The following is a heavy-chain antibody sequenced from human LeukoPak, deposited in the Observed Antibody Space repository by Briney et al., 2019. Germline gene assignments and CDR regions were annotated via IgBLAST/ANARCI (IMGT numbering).Heavy chain of an antibody. D-gene: IGHD3-22*01. CDR2: IYYSGST. Sequence: PSETLSLTCTVSGGSISSYYWSWIRQPPGKGLEWIGYIYYSGSTNYNPSLKSRVTISVDTSKNQFSLKLSSVTAADTAVYYCARVGSSSGYSRSYYYYYMDVWGKGTTVTISS. CDR1: GGSISSYY. CDR3: ARVGSSSGYSRSYYYYYMDV. J-gene: IGHJ6*03. V-gene: IGHV4-59*01.